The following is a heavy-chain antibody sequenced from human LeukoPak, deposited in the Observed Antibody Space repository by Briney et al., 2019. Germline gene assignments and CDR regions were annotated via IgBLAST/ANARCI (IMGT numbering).Heavy chain of an antibody. CDR2: VSGKSRAI. J-gene: IGHJ4*02. V-gene: IGHV3-48*04. CDR1: GFTFSDYG. D-gene: IGHD3-22*01. Sequence: GGSLRLSCAASGFTFSDYGINWVRQAPGKGLEWLSFVSGKSRAIYYADSVKGRFTISRDNARESVYLHMSSLRAEDTAVYYCAKKGYYDGSGYYMYYFDHWGQGTLVTVSS. CDR3: AKKGYYDGSGYYMYYFDH.